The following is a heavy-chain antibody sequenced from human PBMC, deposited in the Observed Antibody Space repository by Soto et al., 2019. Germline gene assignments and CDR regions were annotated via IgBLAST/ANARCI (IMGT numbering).Heavy chain of an antibody. D-gene: IGHD5-12*01. CDR3: ARQRGWLRDNWFDP. V-gene: IGHV4-61*01. Sequence: PSEILSLTCTVSGDSISNGSYYWSWIRQPPGKGLEWIGYIYYSGSTNYNPSLKSRVTISVDTSKNQFSLKLRSVTAADTAVYYSARQRGWLRDNWFDPWGQGTLVTVSS. CDR2: IYYSGST. CDR1: GDSISNGSYY. J-gene: IGHJ5*02.